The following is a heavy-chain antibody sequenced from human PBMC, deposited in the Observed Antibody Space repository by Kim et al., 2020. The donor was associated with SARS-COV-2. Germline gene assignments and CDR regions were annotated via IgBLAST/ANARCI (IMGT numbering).Heavy chain of an antibody. V-gene: IGHV3-30*01. J-gene: IGHJ4*02. Sequence: AKSVKGRLTISRDKSKNTGYLQMNSLGDDDTAMYYCARHGGKSRAPFEYWGRGTLVTVSS. D-gene: IGHD3-16*01. CDR3: ARHGGKSRAPFEY.